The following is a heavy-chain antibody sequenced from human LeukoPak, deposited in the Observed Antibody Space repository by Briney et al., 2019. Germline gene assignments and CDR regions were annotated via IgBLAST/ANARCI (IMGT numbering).Heavy chain of an antibody. V-gene: IGHV4-30-2*01. D-gene: IGHD1-26*01. CDR3: ARGREGIYFDY. J-gene: IGHJ4*02. CDR2: IYHSGST. CDR1: GGSISSGGYS. Sequence: ASETLSLTCAVSGGSISSGGYSWSWIRQPPGKGLEWIGYIYHSGSTYYNPSLKSRVTISVDRSKNQFSLKLSSVTAADTAVYYCARGREGIYFDYWGQGTLVTISS.